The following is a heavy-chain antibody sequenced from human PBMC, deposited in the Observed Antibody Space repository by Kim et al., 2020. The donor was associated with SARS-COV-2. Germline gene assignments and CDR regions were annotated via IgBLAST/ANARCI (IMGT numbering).Heavy chain of an antibody. CDR2: INTDTGKP. CDR1: GYRFTNYA. CDR3: ARDLMREGEGTEAPFRVGLDP. J-gene: IGHJ5*02. V-gene: IGHV7-4-1*02. Sequence: ASVKVSCKASGYRFTNYAVNWVRQAPGQGLEWMGWINTDTGKPTYAQGFTGRFVFSLDTSVTTAFLQINSLKAEDSAVYYCARDLMREGEGTEAPFRVGLDPWGQGTLVTVSS. D-gene: IGHD3-16*01.